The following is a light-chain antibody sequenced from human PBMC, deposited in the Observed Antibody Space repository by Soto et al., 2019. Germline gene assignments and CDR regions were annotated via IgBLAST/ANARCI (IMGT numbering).Light chain of an antibody. J-gene: IGKJ1*01. CDR2: GAS. CDR1: QSVSSSY. Sequence: EIVLTQSPGTLSLSPGERATLSCSASQSVSSSYLAWYQQKPGQAPRLLIYGASSRATGIPDRFSGSGSGTDFTLTISRLEPEDFAVYYCPQYGSRTFGQGTKVEIK. CDR3: PQYGSRT. V-gene: IGKV3-20*01.